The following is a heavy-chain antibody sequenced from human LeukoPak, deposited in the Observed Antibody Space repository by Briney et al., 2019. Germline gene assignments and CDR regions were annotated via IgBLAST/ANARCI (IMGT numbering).Heavy chain of an antibody. CDR1: GGSFSGYY. CDR2: INHSGST. D-gene: IGHD3-9*01. Sequence: SETLSLTCAVYGGSFSGYYWSWIRQPPGKGLEWIGEINHSGSTNYNPSLKSRVTISVDTSKNQFSLKLSSVTAADTAVYYCARGWYYGILTGYYTYYFDYWGQGTLVTVSS. CDR3: ARGWYYGILTGYYTYYFDY. J-gene: IGHJ4*02. V-gene: IGHV4-34*01.